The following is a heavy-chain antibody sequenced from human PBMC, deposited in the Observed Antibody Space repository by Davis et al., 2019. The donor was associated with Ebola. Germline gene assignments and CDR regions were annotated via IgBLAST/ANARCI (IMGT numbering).Heavy chain of an antibody. J-gene: IGHJ4*02. D-gene: IGHD6-13*01. CDR3: ARVWGYSSNLYDY. CDR1: GGSISSYY. CDR2: ISSSGSTI. V-gene: IGHV3-11*04. Sequence: PSETLSLTCTVSGGSISSYYWSWIRQPPGKGLEWVSYISSSGSTIYYADSVKGRFTISRDNAKNSLYLQMNSLRAEDTAVYYCARVWGYSSNLYDYWGQGTLVTVPS.